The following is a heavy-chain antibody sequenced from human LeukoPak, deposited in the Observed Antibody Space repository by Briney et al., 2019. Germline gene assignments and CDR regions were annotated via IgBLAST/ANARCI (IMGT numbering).Heavy chain of an antibody. CDR1: GYTFTGYY. D-gene: IGHD3-10*01. CDR3: ARWLWFGELSIGY. Sequence: ASVKVSCKASGYTFTGYYMHWVRQAPGQGLEWMGYIYPNSGATKYAQKFQGRVTMTRDTSISTAYMELSSLRSEDTAVYYCARWLWFGELSIGYWGQGTLVSVSS. J-gene: IGHJ4*02. V-gene: IGHV1-2*02. CDR2: IYPNSGAT.